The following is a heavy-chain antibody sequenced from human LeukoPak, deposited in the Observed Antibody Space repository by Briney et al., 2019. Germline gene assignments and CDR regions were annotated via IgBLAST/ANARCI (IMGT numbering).Heavy chain of an antibody. D-gene: IGHD3-10*01. CDR3: ARTVPGYFFDY. V-gene: IGHV3-74*01. CDR1: GFTFSSYW. Sequence: GGSLRLSCAASGFTFSSYWMHWVRHAPGKGLVRVSRINTDGSSTSYADSVKGRFTISRDNAKNTLYLQMNSLRAEDTAVYYCARTVPGYFFDYWGQGTLVTVSS. CDR2: INTDGSST. J-gene: IGHJ4*02.